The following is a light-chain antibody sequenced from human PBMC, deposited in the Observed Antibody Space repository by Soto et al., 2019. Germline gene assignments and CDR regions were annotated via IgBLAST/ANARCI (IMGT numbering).Light chain of an antibody. CDR1: QSINGW. CDR3: HQYHNFPRT. Sequence: SQITQSPSSLSASVGDRGTITCRASQSINGWLDWYQQKPGQAPNLLIYKASTLESGVPSRFRGSGSGTEFTLTVSSLQPDDFETYYCHQYHNFPRTFGQGTKVDI. J-gene: IGKJ1*01. V-gene: IGKV1-5*03. CDR2: KAS.